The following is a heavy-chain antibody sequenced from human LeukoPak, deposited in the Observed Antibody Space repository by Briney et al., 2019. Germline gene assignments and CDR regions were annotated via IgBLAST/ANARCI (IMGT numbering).Heavy chain of an antibody. CDR3: ARDYGSYDSSGYYNY. J-gene: IGHJ4*02. Sequence: VASVTVSCTASGGTFSSYAISWVRQAPGQGLEWMGWINTNTGNPTYAQGFTGRFVFSLDTSVSTAYLQISSLKAEDTAVYYCARDYGSYDSSGYYNYWGQGTLVTVSS. CDR1: GGTFSSYA. CDR2: INTNTGNP. V-gene: IGHV7-4-1*02. D-gene: IGHD3-22*01.